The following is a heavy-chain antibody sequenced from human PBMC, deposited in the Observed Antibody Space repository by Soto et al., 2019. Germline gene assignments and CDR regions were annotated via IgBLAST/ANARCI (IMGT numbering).Heavy chain of an antibody. J-gene: IGHJ6*03. CDR2: ISGIGSST. CDR1: GFPFSGYA. V-gene: IGHV3-23*01. Sequence: GGSLRLSCAASGFPFSGYAINWVRQAPGKGLEWVSIISGIGSSTYYADSVKGRFTISRDNSKNTLYLQMNSLRAEDTAVYYCAKTYYDFWSGYLSRGADYYYYMDVWGKGTTVTVSS. D-gene: IGHD3-3*01. CDR3: AKTYYDFWSGYLSRGADYYYYMDV.